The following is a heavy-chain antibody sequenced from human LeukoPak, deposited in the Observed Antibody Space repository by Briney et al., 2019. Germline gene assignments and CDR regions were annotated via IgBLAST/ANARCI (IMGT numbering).Heavy chain of an antibody. J-gene: IGHJ4*02. CDR1: GGSFRGYY. CDR2: INHSGST. D-gene: IGHD2-2*01. Sequence: SETLSLTCAVYGGSFRGYYWSWIRQPPGKGLEWIGEINHSGSTNYNPSLKSRVTISVDTSKNQFSLKLSSVTAADTAVYYCARRGVVPAAVSGVDYWAQGTLVTVSS. V-gene: IGHV4-34*01. CDR3: ARRGVVPAAVSGVDY.